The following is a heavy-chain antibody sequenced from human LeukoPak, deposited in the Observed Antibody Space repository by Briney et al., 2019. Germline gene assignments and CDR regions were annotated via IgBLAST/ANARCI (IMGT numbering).Heavy chain of an antibody. CDR3: ARAGGGNSPTTHQHCYFDL. V-gene: IGHV1-69*01. D-gene: IGHD4-23*01. CDR1: GGTFSSYA. Sequence: GASVKVSCKASGGTFSSYAISWVRQAPGQGLEWMGGIIPIFGTANYAQKFQGRVTITADESTSTAYMELSSLRSEDTAVYYCARAGGGNSPTTHQHCYFDLWGRGTLVTVSS. J-gene: IGHJ2*01. CDR2: IIPIFGTA.